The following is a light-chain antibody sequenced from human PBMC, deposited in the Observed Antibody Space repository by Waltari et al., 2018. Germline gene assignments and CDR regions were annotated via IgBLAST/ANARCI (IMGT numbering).Light chain of an antibody. CDR2: GAS. CDR3: QHYLRLPVT. V-gene: IGKV3-20*01. Sequence: IVFTQSPGTLSVSLGERATVSCRPSQSVSRALAWYQQKPGQAPRLLIYGASTRATGIPDRFSGSGSGTDFSLTISRLEPDDFAVYYCQHYLRLPVTFGQGTTVEI. J-gene: IGKJ1*01. CDR1: QSVSRA.